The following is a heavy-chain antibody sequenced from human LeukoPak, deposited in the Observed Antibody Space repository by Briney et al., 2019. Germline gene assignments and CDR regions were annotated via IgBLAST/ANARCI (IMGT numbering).Heavy chain of an antibody. CDR2: ISSSSSYT. J-gene: IGHJ6*02. CDR3: AKFKFMVRGVIRSGMDV. CDR1: GFTFSDYY. V-gene: IGHV3-11*06. D-gene: IGHD3-10*01. Sequence: PGGSLRLSCAASGFTFSDYYMSWIRQAPGKGLEWVSYISSSSSYTNYADSVKGRFTISRDNSKNTLYLQMNSLRAEDTAVYYCAKFKFMVRGVIRSGMDVWGQGTTVTVSS.